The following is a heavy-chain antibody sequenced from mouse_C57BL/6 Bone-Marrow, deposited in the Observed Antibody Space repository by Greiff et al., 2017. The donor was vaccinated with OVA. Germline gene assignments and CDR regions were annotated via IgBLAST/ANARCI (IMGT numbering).Heavy chain of an antibody. Sequence: QVQLQQSGAELVRPGTSVKMSCKASGYTFTNYWIGWAKQRPGHGLEWIGDIYPGGGYTNYNEKFKGKATLTADKSSSTAYMQFSSLTSEDSAIYYCAREQHGNFWYFDVWGTGTTVTVSS. CDR2: IYPGGGYT. CDR1: GYTFTNYW. CDR3: AREQHGNFWYFDV. V-gene: IGHV1-63*01. D-gene: IGHD2-1*01. J-gene: IGHJ1*03.